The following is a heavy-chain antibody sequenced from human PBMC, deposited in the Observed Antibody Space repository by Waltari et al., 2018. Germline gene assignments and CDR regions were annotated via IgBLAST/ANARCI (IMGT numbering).Heavy chain of an antibody. CDR1: GASISNYF. CDR3: VRDGGAIFDY. Sequence: QVQVQESGPGLVKPSETLSLTCTVPGASISNYFWSWIRQPAGKGLEWIGRVYTSGSTNYSPSLKSRVTMSIDTSKNQFSLKLSSVTAADTAVYYCVRDGGAIFDYWGQGTLVTVSS. D-gene: IGHD3-10*01. CDR2: VYTSGST. V-gene: IGHV4-4*07. J-gene: IGHJ4*02.